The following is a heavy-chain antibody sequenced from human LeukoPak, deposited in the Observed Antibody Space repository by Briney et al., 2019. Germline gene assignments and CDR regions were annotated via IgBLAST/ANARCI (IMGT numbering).Heavy chain of an antibody. D-gene: IGHD3-10*01. J-gene: IGHJ5*02. CDR2: ISGSGGST. Sequence: GGSLRLSSAVTGFTFSSYAMSWVRQAPGKGLEWVSAISGSGGSTYYADSVKGRFTISRDNSKNTLYLQMNSLRAEDTAVYYCAKGLLWFGDSLRFDPWGQGTLVTVSS. CDR1: GFTFSSYA. CDR3: AKGLLWFGDSLRFDP. V-gene: IGHV3-23*01.